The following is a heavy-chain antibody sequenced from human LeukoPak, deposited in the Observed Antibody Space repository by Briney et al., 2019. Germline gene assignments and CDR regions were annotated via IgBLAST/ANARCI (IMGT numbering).Heavy chain of an antibody. D-gene: IGHD6-19*01. Sequence: PSEALSLTCSVSGGSLSSSDFYWGWIRQPPGKGLEWIGSTFYSGSTNYNPSLKSRVTISVDTSKNQFSLKVTSVTAADTAVYYCVRHHLSYSSGWYGWGQGTLVTVSS. J-gene: IGHJ4*02. CDR1: GGSLSSSDFY. V-gene: IGHV4-39*01. CDR3: VRHHLSYSSGWYG. CDR2: TFYSGST.